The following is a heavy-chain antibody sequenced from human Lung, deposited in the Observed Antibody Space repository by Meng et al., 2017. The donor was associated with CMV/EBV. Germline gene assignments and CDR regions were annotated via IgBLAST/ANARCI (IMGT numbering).Heavy chain of an antibody. CDR2: IYPDDSDT. CDR1: GYRFTSYW. Sequence: KVSCKGSGYRFTSYWIGWVRQMPGKGLDWMGIIYPDDSDTRYSPSFQGQVTISADKSISTAYLQWRSLKASDTAIYYCARLGVTRAVGYYYYAMDVWGQGTTVTVSS. J-gene: IGHJ6*02. V-gene: IGHV5-51*01. CDR3: ARLGVTRAVGYYYYAMDV. D-gene: IGHD4-23*01.